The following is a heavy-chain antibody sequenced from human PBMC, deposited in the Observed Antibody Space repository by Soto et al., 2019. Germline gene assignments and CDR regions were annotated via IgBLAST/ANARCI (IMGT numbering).Heavy chain of an antibody. J-gene: IGHJ4*02. D-gene: IGHD4-4*01. V-gene: IGHV1-69*13. CDR1: GAAIGSTS. CDR2: IIPIFGTA. CDR3: IATYSDYLDY. Sequence: SAKVCCKDSGAAIGSTSSRSVRQAPGQGLEWLGGIIPIFGTANYAQTFQGRVTITADESISTAYLQWISLKASDTAIDYGIATYSDYLDYWGQGTRVTVSS.